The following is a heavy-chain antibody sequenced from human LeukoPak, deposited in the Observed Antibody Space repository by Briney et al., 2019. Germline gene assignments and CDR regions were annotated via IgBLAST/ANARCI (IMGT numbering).Heavy chain of an antibody. J-gene: IGHJ6*03. Sequence: SVKVSCKASGGTFSSYAISWVRQAPGQGLEWMGGIVPIFGTANYAQKFQGRVTITADESTSTAYMELSSLRSEDTAVYYCARDQTRVTQYYYYYYMDVWGKGTTVTVSS. CDR1: GGTFSSYA. CDR3: ARDQTRVTQYYYYYYMDV. CDR2: IVPIFGTA. V-gene: IGHV1-69*13. D-gene: IGHD4-11*01.